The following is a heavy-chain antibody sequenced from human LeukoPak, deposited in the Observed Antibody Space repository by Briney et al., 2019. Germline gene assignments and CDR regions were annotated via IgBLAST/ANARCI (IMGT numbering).Heavy chain of an antibody. CDR3: TRDYPSSSSSWYIPPPSGRTNYFDY. Sequence: SVKVSCKASGGTFSSYAISWVRQAPGQGLEWMGRIIPILGIANYAQKFQGRVTITADKSTSTAYMELSSLRSEDTAVYYCTRDYPSSSSSWYIPPPSGRTNYFDYWGQGTLVTVSS. CDR1: GGTFSSYA. D-gene: IGHD6-13*01. CDR2: IIPILGIA. J-gene: IGHJ4*02. V-gene: IGHV1-69*04.